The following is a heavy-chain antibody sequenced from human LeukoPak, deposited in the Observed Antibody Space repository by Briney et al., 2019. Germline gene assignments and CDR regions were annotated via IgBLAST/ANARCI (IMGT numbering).Heavy chain of an antibody. D-gene: IGHD6-19*01. CDR1: GYTFTTYA. CDR2: INTNTGNP. Sequence: ASVKVSCKASGYTFTTYALNWVRQAPGQGLEWVGWINTNTGNPTYAQGFTGRFVFSLDTSVSTAYLQISSLKAEDTAVYYCARGRGAVAGTGNTYYFDYWGQGTLATVSS. CDR3: ARGRGAVAGTGNTYYFDY. V-gene: IGHV7-4-1*02. J-gene: IGHJ4*02.